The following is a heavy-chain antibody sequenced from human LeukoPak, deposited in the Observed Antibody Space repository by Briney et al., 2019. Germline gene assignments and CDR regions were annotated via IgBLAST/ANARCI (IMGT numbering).Heavy chain of an antibody. CDR1: GFTFSDYY. V-gene: IGHV3-11*01. CDR2: ISSSGSTI. Sequence: GGSLRLSCAASGFTFSDYYMSWIRQAPGKGLEWVSYISSSGSTIYYADSVKGRFTISRDNAKNSLYLQMNSLRAEDTAVYYCARHTAMVANDAFDIWGQGTMVNVSS. CDR3: ARHTAMVANDAFDI. D-gene: IGHD5-18*01. J-gene: IGHJ3*02.